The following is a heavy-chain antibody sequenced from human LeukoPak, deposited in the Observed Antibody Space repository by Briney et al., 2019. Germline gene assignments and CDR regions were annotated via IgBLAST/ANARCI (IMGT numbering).Heavy chain of an antibody. D-gene: IGHD6-13*01. V-gene: IGHV1-8*03. CDR1: EYTFTSYD. CDR2: MNPNSGNT. J-gene: IGHJ4*02. CDR3: ARVYSSSRRSDY. Sequence: GASVKVSCKASEYTFTSYDINWVRQATGQGLEWMGWMNPNSGNTGYAQKFQGRVTITRNTSISTAYMELSSLRSEDTAVYYCARVYSSSRRSDYWGQGTLVTVSS.